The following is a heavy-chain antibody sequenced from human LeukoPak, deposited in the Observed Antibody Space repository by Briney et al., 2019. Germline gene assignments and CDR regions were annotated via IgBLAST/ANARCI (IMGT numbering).Heavy chain of an antibody. V-gene: IGHV1-24*01. CDR3: AKDATPRNSIWDHFDS. CDR1: GYTLTGLS. J-gene: IGHJ4*02. Sequence: GASVKVSCKVSGYTLTGLSMHWVRQAPGKGLEWMGGFDPEDGETIYAQKFQGRVTMTEDTSTDTAYMELSSLRAEDTAIYFCAKDATPRNSIWDHFDSWGQGTLVTVSS. D-gene: IGHD1-7*01. CDR2: FDPEDGET.